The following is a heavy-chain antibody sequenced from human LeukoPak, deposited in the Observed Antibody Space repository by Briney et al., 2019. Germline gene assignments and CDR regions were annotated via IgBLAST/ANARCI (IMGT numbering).Heavy chain of an antibody. CDR1: GFTFSNYA. CDR3: AKGGGGDFPFDY. V-gene: IGHV3-23*01. D-gene: IGHD2-21*02. J-gene: IGHJ4*02. Sequence: GGSLRLSCAASGFTFSNYAMSWVRQAAWKGLEWVSGLSGSGGSTYYADSVKGRFTISRDNFKNTLYLQMNSLRAEDTAVYYCAKGGGGDFPFDYWGQGTLVTVSS. CDR2: LSGSGGST.